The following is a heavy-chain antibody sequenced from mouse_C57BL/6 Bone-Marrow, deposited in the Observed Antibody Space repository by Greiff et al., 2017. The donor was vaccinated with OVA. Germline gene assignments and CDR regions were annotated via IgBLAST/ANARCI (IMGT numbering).Heavy chain of an antibody. D-gene: IGHD1-1*01. CDR1: GYTFTSYG. Sequence: VKLQQSGAELARPGASVKLSCKASGYTFTSYGISWVKQRTGQGLEWIGEIYPRSGNTYYNEKFKGKATLTADKSSSTAYMELRSLTSEDSAVYFCARFYYYGSSGSWFAYWGQGTLVTVSA. V-gene: IGHV1-81*01. J-gene: IGHJ3*01. CDR2: IYPRSGNT. CDR3: ARFYYYGSSGSWFAY.